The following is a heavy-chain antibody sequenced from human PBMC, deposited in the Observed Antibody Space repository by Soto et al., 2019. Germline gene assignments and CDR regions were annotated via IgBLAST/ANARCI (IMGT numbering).Heavy chain of an antibody. CDR3: ATGRGYCSGGSCYNDYYYGMDV. CDR1: GYTLTELS. D-gene: IGHD2-15*01. V-gene: IGHV1-24*01. CDR2: FDPEDGET. Sequence: QVQLVQSGAEVKKPGASVKVSCKVSGYTLTELSMHWVRQAPGKGLEWMGGFDPEDGETIYAQKFQGRVTMTEDTSTDTAYMELSSLSSEDTAVYYCATGRGYCSGGSCYNDYYYGMDVWGQGTTVTVSS. J-gene: IGHJ6*02.